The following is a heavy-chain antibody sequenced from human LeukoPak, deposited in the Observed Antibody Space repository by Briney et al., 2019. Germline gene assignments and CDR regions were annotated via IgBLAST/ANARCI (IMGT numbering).Heavy chain of an antibody. J-gene: IGHJ4*02. CDR1: GFTFSNAW. CDR2: IKGKTDGGTT. Sequence: AGGSLRLSCAASGFTFSNAWMSWVRQAPGKGLEWVGRIKGKTDGGTTDYAAPVKGRFTISRDDSKNTLYLQMNSLKTEDTAVYYCTTILTVTSDYWGQGTLVTVSS. D-gene: IGHD4-17*01. CDR3: TTILTVTSDY. V-gene: IGHV3-15*01.